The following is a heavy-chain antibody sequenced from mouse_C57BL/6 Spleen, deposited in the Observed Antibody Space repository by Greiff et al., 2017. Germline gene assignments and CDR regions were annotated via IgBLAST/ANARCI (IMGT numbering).Heavy chain of an antibody. Sequence: EVKLQESGPGLVKPSQSLSLTYSVTGYSITSGYYWNWIRQFPGNKLEWMGYISYDGSNNYNPSLKNRISITRDTSKNQFFLKLNSVTTEDTATYYCARNYYGSTPWGTGTTVTVSS. CDR1: GYSITSGYY. V-gene: IGHV3-6*01. CDR3: ARNYYGSTP. J-gene: IGHJ1*03. D-gene: IGHD1-1*01. CDR2: ISYDGSN.